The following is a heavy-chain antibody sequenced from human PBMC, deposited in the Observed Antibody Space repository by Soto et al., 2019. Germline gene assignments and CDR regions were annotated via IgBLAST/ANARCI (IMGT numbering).Heavy chain of an antibody. V-gene: IGHV4-39*01. J-gene: IGHJ4*02. CDR2: IYYSGST. D-gene: IGHD3-10*01. CDR3: ARHWATMVRGAPFDC. Sequence: QLQLQESGPGLVKPSETLSLTCTVSGGSLSSSSYYWGWIRQPPGKGLEWIGSIYYSGSTYYNPSLKSRVTISVDTSKNQFSLKLSSVTAADTAVYYCARHWATMVRGAPFDCWGQGTLVTVSS. CDR1: GGSLSSSSYY.